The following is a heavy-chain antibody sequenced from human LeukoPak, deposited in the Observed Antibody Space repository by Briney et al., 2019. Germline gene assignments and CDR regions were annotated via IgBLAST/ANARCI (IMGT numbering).Heavy chain of an antibody. CDR2: IQYDGSNK. V-gene: IGHV3-30*02. J-gene: IGHJ6*03. D-gene: IGHD6-6*01. CDR1: GFTFSSYG. CDR3: AKDFYVYSTSTYYYMDV. Sequence: GGSLRPSCGASGFTFSSYGMHWVRQAPGKGLEWVAFIQYDGSNKYSADSVKGRFIISRDNSKTTLYLQMNSLRAEDTAVYYCAKDFYVYSTSTYYYMDVWGKGTTVTVS.